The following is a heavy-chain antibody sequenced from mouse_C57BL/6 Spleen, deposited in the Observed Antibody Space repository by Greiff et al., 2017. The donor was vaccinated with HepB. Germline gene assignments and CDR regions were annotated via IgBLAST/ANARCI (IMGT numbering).Heavy chain of an antibody. D-gene: IGHD1-1*01. J-gene: IGHJ3*01. CDR3: TTDYYYSSPWFAY. CDR1: GFNIKDDY. CDR2: IDPENGDT. V-gene: IGHV14-4*01. Sequence: EVQLQQSGAELVRPGASVKLSCTASGFNIKDDYMHWVKQRPEQGLEWIGWIDPENGDTEYASKFQGKATITADTSSNTAYLQLSSLTSEDTAVYYCTTDYYYSSPWFAYWGQGTLVTVSA.